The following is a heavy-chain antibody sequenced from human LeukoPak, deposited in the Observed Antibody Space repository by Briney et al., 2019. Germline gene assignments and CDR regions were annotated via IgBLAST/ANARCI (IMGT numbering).Heavy chain of an antibody. J-gene: IGHJ4*02. CDR3: SRRYPYYYDSSCYYP. Sequence: SETLSLTCAVYGGSFSGYYWSWIRQPPGKGLEWIGEINHSGSTNYNPSLKSRVTISVDTSKNQFSLKLSSVTAADTAVYYCSRRYPYYYDSSCYYPWGQGTLVTISS. CDR2: INHSGST. V-gene: IGHV4-34*01. CDR1: GGSFSGYY. D-gene: IGHD3-22*01.